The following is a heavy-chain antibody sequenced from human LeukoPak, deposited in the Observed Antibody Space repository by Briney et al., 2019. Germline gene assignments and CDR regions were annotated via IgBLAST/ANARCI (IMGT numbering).Heavy chain of an antibody. J-gene: IGHJ4*02. CDR1: GFTFSNSG. D-gene: IGHD6-19*01. CDR3: ARDLAGSSGWRYYLDS. Sequence: GGSLRLSSAASGFTFSNSGMHWVRQAPGKGLEWLAIIWYDGSNKYYPDSVKGRFTISRDNSKNTLYLQMNSLRAEDTAVYYCARDLAGSSGWRYYLDSWGQGTLVTVSS. V-gene: IGHV3-33*01. CDR2: IWYDGSNK.